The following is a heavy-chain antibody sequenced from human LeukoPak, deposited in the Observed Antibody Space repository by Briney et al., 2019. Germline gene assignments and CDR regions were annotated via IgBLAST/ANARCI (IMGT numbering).Heavy chain of an antibody. CDR1: GGSISSYY. V-gene: IGHV4-4*07. Sequence: SETLSLTCTVSGGSISSYYWSWIRQPAGKGLEWIGRIYTSGSTNYNPSLKSRVTMSVDTSKNQFSLKLSSVTAADTAVYYCARGRCSSTSCYGKNWFDPWGQGTLVTVSS. J-gene: IGHJ5*02. CDR2: IYTSGST. D-gene: IGHD2-2*01. CDR3: ARGRCSSTSCYGKNWFDP.